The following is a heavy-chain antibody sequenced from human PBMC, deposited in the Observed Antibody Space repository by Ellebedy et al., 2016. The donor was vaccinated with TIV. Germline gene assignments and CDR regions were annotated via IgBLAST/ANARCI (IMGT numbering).Heavy chain of an antibody. D-gene: IGHD5-24*01. CDR2: ISGSGGST. CDR3: ASQDGYNYVGVY. Sequence: GESLKISXAASGFTFSSYAMSWVRQAPGKGLEWVSAISGSGGSTYYADSVKGRFTISRDNSKNTLYLQMNSLRAEDTAVYYCASQDGYNYVGVYWGQGTLVTVSS. CDR1: GFTFSSYA. J-gene: IGHJ4*02. V-gene: IGHV3-23*01.